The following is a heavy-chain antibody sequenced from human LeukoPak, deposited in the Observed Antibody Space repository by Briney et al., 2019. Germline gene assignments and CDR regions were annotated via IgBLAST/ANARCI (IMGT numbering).Heavy chain of an antibody. V-gene: IGHV4-61*02. Sequence: PSETLSLTCTVSGGSISSGIYYWSWIRQPAGKGLEWIGRISTSGSTNYNPSLRGRVTISEDTSKNQFSLRLSSVTAADTAVYYCARDLYGSGSYHYYYYYMDVWGKGTTVTVSS. CDR1: GGSISSGIYY. CDR3: ARDLYGSGSYHYYYYYMDV. J-gene: IGHJ6*03. CDR2: ISTSGST. D-gene: IGHD3-10*01.